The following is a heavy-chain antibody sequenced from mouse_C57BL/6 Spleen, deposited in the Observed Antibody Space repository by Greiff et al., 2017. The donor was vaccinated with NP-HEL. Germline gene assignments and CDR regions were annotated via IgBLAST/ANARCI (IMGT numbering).Heavy chain of an antibody. CDR2: IYPSDSET. Sequence: QVQLQQPGAELVRPGSSVKLSCKASGYTFTSYWMDWVKQRPGQGLEWIGNIYPSDSETHYNQKFKDKATLTVDKSSSTAYMQLSSLTSEDSAVYYRARTRLRLKAMDYWGQGTSVTVSS. CDR3: ARTRLRLKAMDY. J-gene: IGHJ4*01. CDR1: GYTFTSYW. V-gene: IGHV1-61*01. D-gene: IGHD2-4*01.